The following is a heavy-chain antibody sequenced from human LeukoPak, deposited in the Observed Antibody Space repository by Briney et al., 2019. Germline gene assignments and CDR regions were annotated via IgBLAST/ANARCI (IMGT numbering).Heavy chain of an antibody. CDR3: ARDDDLDYDGNSGSFAY. CDR2: INSDGSST. CDR1: GFTFSSYW. J-gene: IGHJ4*02. D-gene: IGHD4-23*01. V-gene: IGHV3-74*01. Sequence: GGSLRLSCAASGFTFSSYWMHWVRQAPGKGLVWVSRINSDGSSTSYADSVKGRFTISRDNAKNTLYLQMNSLRAEDTVVYYCARDDDLDYDGNSGSFAYWGQGTLVTVSS.